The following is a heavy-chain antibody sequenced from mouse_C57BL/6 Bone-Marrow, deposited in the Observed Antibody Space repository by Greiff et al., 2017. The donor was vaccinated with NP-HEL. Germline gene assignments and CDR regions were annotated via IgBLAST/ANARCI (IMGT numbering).Heavy chain of an antibody. D-gene: IGHD1-1*01. CDR2: IDPENGDT. Sequence: VHVKQSGAELVRPGASVKLSCTASGFNIKDDYMHWVKQRPEQGLEWIGWIDPENGDTECASKFQGKATITADTSSNTAYLQLSSLTSEDTAVYYCTTSGSSYGYFDYWGQGTTLTVSS. CDR3: TTSGSSYGYFDY. V-gene: IGHV14-4*01. J-gene: IGHJ2*01. CDR1: GFNIKDDY.